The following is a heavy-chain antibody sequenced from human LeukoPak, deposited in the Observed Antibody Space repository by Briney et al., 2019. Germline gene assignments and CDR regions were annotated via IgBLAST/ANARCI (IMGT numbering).Heavy chain of an antibody. CDR3: ARNLGEEHNLYYGLDV. D-gene: IGHD3-10*01. J-gene: IGHJ6*02. Sequence: GASVTVSCTASGYPFTRFAINWVRQAPGQGLEWMGWISTHNGNTKYAETLQGRLTMTTDTSTNTAYMELRGLRSDDTAVYYCARNLGEEHNLYYGLDVWGQGTTVAVSS. CDR2: ISTHNGNT. V-gene: IGHV1-18*01. CDR1: GYPFTRFA.